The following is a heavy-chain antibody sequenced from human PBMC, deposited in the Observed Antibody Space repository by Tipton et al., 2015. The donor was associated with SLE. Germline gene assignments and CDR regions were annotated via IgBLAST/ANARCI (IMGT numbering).Heavy chain of an antibody. V-gene: IGHV4-61*02. CDR2: IYTSGST. Sequence: TLSLTCTVSGGSISSGSYYWSWIRQPAGKGLEWIGRIYTSGSTNYNPSLKSRVTISVDTSKNQFSLKLSSVTAADTAVYYCARISVDTTMAQRVDYGMDVWGQGTTVIVSS. CDR3: ARISVDTTMAQRVDYGMDV. J-gene: IGHJ6*02. CDR1: GGSISSGSYY. D-gene: IGHD5-18*01.